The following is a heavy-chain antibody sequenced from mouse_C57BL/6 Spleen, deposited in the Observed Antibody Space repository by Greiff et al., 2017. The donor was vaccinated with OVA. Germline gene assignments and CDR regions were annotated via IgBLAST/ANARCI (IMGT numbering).Heavy chain of an antibody. CDR1: GFSLTSYG. CDR2: IWSGGST. V-gene: IGHV2-2*01. CDR3: ARSGYYGSSYGGYAMDY. D-gene: IGHD1-1*01. J-gene: IGHJ4*01. Sequence: QVQLQQSGPGLVQPSQSLSITCTASGFSLTSYGVHWVRQSPGKGLEWLGVIWSGGSTDYNAAFISRLSISKDNSKSQVIYKMNSLQADDTAIYYCARSGYYGSSYGGYAMDYWGQGTSVTVSS.